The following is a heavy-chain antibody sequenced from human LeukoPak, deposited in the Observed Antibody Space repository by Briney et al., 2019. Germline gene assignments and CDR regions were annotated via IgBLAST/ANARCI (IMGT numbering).Heavy chain of an antibody. D-gene: IGHD2-2*02. Sequence: GGSLRLSCAASGFTVSSNYMSWVRQAPEKGLEWVSVIYSGGSTDYADSVKGRFTISRDKSKNTLYLQMNSLRAEDTAVYYCARCYTGDSIYFDYWGQGTLVTVSS. CDR3: ARCYTGDSIYFDY. CDR1: GFTVSSNY. J-gene: IGHJ4*02. CDR2: IYSGGST. V-gene: IGHV3-53*01.